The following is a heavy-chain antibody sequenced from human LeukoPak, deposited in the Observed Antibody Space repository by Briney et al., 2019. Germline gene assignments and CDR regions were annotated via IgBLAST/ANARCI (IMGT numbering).Heavy chain of an antibody. D-gene: IGHD2/OR15-2a*01. CDR3: ARDSEYPGAFDI. CDR1: GFTVSSNY. V-gene: IGHV3-53*01. J-gene: IGHJ3*02. Sequence: GGSLRLSCAASGFTVSSNYMSWVRQAPGKGLEWGSVIYGGGSTYYADSVKGRFTISRDNSKNTVYLQMNSLRAEDTAVYYCARDSEYPGAFDIWGQGTMVTVSS. CDR2: IYGGGST.